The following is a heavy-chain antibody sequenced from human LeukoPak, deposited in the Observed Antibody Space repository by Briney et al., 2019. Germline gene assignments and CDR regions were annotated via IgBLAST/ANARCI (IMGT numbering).Heavy chain of an antibody. D-gene: IGHD5-12*01. Sequence: PSETLSLTCAVYGGSFSGYYWSWIRQPPGKGLEWIGEINHSGSTNYNPSLKSRATISVDTSKNQFSLKLSSVTAADTAVYYCARGRNIVATDFDYWGQGTLVTVSS. CDR1: GGSFSGYY. CDR2: INHSGST. V-gene: IGHV4-34*01. J-gene: IGHJ4*02. CDR3: ARGRNIVATDFDY.